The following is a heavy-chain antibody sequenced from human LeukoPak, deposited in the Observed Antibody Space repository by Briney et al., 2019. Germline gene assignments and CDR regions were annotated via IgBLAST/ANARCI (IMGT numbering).Heavy chain of an antibody. CDR1: GASISSGGFY. CDR3: TRNTGIAAVGNPSYYFYYYMDV. D-gene: IGHD6-13*01. J-gene: IGHJ6*03. CDR2: GYDSGST. Sequence: SETLSLTCTVSGASISSGGFYWSWIRQYPGKGLEWIGCGYDSGSTFYNPSLQSRVSISRDTSKNQFSLRVISVTAADTAVYFCTRNTGIAAVGNPSYYFYYYMDVWGKGTTVTVSS. V-gene: IGHV4-31*03.